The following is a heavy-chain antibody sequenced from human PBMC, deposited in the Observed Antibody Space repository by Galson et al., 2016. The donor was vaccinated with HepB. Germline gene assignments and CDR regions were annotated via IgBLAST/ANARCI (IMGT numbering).Heavy chain of an antibody. CDR1: GFTFSGYG. CDR3: AREAADPLTAFDY. J-gene: IGHJ4*02. CDR2: IWNDGSYK. D-gene: IGHD6-25*01. Sequence: SLRLSCAASGFTFSGYGMHWVRQAPGKGLEWVAVIWNDGSYKYYTDSVKGRFTISRDNSKNKLFLQMNSLRVEDTAIYYCAREAADPLTAFDYWGQGTLVPVSS. V-gene: IGHV3-33*08.